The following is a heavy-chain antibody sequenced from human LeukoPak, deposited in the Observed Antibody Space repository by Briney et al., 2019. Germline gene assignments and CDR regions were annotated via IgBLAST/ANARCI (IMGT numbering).Heavy chain of an antibody. CDR3: ARVSLLLPGDY. CDR1: GYTFTSYY. D-gene: IGHD3-22*01. J-gene: IGHJ4*02. Sequence: ASVKVSCKASGYTFTSYYMHWVRQAPGQGLEWTGIINPSGGSTSYAQKFQGRVTMTRDTSTSTVYMELSSLRSEDTAVYYCARVSLLLPGDYWGQGTLVTVSS. CDR2: INPSGGST. V-gene: IGHV1-46*01.